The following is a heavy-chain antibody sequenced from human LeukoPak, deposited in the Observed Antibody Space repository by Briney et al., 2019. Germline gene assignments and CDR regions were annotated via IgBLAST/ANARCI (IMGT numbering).Heavy chain of an antibody. Sequence: GGSLRLSCAASGLTFSSNWMSWVRQTPGAGLEWVAVIWSDGSDKYYAKSVKGRFTISRDNSKNSLFLQMNSLRAEDTAVYYCAKDAQRGFDYSNSLQNWGQGILVTVSS. CDR1: GLTFSSNW. J-gene: IGHJ1*01. CDR2: IWSDGSDK. CDR3: AKDAQRGFDYSNSLQN. V-gene: IGHV3-33*06. D-gene: IGHD4-11*01.